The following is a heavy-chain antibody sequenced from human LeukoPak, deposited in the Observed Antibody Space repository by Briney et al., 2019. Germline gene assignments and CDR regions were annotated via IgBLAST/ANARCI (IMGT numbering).Heavy chain of an antibody. Sequence: GGSLRLSCAASGFTLSSYAMSWVRQGPGKGLEWVSAISVSGNTYHADSVKGRFTISRDNAKNSLYLQMNSLRAEDTAVYYSARDHSSGWYGLTGYYYYMDVWGKGTTVTVSS. J-gene: IGHJ6*03. CDR3: ARDHSSGWYGLTGYYYYMDV. D-gene: IGHD6-19*01. V-gene: IGHV3-23*01. CDR2: ISVSGNT. CDR1: GFTLSSYA.